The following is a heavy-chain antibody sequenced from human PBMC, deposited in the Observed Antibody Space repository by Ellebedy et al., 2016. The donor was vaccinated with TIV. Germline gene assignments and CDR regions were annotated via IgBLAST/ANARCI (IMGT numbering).Heavy chain of an antibody. CDR1: EFIFRTYA. V-gene: IGHV3-30*04. Sequence: PGGSLRLSCAASEFIFRTYAMHWVRQAPGKGLEWVAFISSDGSIEVCTDSVKGRFTISRNNSKNTLYLHMNSLRLEDTALYFCARGELGHTAAGPFDIWGQGTMVIASS. CDR2: ISSDGSIE. J-gene: IGHJ3*02. CDR3: ARGELGHTAAGPFDI. D-gene: IGHD1/OR15-1a*01.